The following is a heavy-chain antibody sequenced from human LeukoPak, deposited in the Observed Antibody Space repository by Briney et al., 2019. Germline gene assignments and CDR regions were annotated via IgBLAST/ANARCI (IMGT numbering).Heavy chain of an antibody. V-gene: IGHV1-46*01. CDR1: GYTFTSYY. J-gene: IGHJ4*02. CDR3: ARDSRRLLDSGYGEGTFDY. D-gene: IGHD5-12*01. Sequence: ASVKVSCKASGYTFTSYYMHWVRQAPGQGLEWMGIINPSGGSTSYAQKFQGRVTMTRDTSTSTVYMELSSLRSEDTAVYYCARDSRRLLDSGYGEGTFDYWGQGTLVTVSS. CDR2: INPSGGST.